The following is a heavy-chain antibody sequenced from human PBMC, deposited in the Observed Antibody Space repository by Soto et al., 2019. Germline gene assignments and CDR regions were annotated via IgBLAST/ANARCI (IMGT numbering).Heavy chain of an antibody. CDR3: ISEVEQLVDQFAY. J-gene: IGHJ4*01. D-gene: IGHD6-13*01. CDR2: IKGKTGGGTT. CDR1: GLTFSNAW. V-gene: IGHV3-15*07. Sequence: GGSLRLCYAASGLTFSNAWMNWVRQAPGKGLEWVGRIKGKTGGGTTDYAAPVKGRFTISRDDSKNTLYLQMNSLKTEDTAVYYCISEVEQLVDQFAYWSQGTLVIVSS.